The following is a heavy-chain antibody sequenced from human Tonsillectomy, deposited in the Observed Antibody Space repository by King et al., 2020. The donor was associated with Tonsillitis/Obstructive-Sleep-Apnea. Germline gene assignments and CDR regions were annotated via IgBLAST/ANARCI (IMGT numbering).Heavy chain of an antibody. CDR1: GYNFNYYW. CDR2: IDPEDSYT. CDR3: ARRWGAYRRNWFDS. Sequence: QLVQSGAEVKEPGESLRLSCAASGYNFNYYWITWVRQKPGKGLEWMGRIDPEDSYTNYDPSFQGHVIMSVDKSINTAYLQWSTLKASDTATYYCARRWGAYRRNWFDSWGQGTLVTVSS. V-gene: IGHV5-10-1*01. D-gene: IGHD3-16*02. J-gene: IGHJ5*01.